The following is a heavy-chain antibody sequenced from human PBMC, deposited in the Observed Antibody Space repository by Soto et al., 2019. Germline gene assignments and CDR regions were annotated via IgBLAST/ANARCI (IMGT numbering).Heavy chain of an antibody. Sequence: SETLSLTCTVSGGSIRSGGYYWTWIRQHPGKGLEWIGYIYYTGSTYYNTSLKSRVTISVDTSKNQFSLKLSSVTAADTAVYYCARASLGYCSSTSCRSNWFDPWGQGTLVTVSS. CDR2: IYYTGST. CDR3: ARASLGYCSSTSCRSNWFDP. J-gene: IGHJ5*02. CDR1: GGSIRSGGYY. V-gene: IGHV4-31*03. D-gene: IGHD2-2*01.